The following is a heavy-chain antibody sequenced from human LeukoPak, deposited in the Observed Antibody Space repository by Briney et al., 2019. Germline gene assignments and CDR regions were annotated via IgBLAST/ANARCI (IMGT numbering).Heavy chain of an antibody. CDR3: ARAPHIAVAGYSIDY. Sequence: GASVKVSCKASGYTFTSYYMHWVRQAPGQGLEWMGIINPSGGSTSYAQKFQGRVTMTRDTSTSTVYMELGSLRSEDTAVYYCARAPHIAVAGYSIDYWGQGTLVTVSS. J-gene: IGHJ4*02. D-gene: IGHD6-19*01. V-gene: IGHV1-46*01. CDR2: INPSGGST. CDR1: GYTFTSYY.